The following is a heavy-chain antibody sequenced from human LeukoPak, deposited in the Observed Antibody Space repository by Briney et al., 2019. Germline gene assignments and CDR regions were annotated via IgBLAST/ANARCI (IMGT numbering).Heavy chain of an antibody. Sequence: GGSLRLSCAVSGITLSNYGMSWVRPAPGKGLEWVAGMSDSGGRTNYADSVKGRFTISRDNPKNTLYMQMNRLRAEDTAVYFCTKRGVVIRVILVGFHKEAYYFDSWGQGALVTVSS. J-gene: IGHJ4*02. CDR3: TKRGVVIRVILVGFHKEAYYFDS. CDR2: MSDSGGRT. CDR1: GITLSNYG. D-gene: IGHD3-22*01. V-gene: IGHV3-23*01.